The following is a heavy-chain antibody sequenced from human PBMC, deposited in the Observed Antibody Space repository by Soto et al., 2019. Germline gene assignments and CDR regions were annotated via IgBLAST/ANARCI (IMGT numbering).Heavy chain of an antibody. CDR1: GGSISSYY. D-gene: IGHD3-22*01. CDR2: IYYSGST. J-gene: IGHJ4*02. Sequence: QVQLQESGPGLVKPSETLSLTCTVSGGSISSYYWSWIRQPPGKGLEWIGYIYYSGSTNYNPSLKSRVTISVDTSKNQFSLKLSSVTAAYPAVYYCAGRASRYYYDSSGYFDYWGQGTLVTVSS. CDR3: AGRASRYYYDSSGYFDY. V-gene: IGHV4-59*01.